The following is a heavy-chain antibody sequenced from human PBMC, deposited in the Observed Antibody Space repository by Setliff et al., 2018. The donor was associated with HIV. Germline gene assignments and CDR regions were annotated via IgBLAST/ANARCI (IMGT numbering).Heavy chain of an antibody. J-gene: IGHJ3*02. V-gene: IGHV4-39*01. Sequence: PSETLSLTCTVSGGSITRTPYYWGWIRQPPGKGLEWIGSIHHSGTAYDNPSLKSRVTISVDPSKNQILLRLSSVTAADTAVYYCARGRDDYNYDPFDIWGQGTMVTVSS. CDR3: ARGRDDYNYDPFDI. CDR2: IHHSGTA. CDR1: GGSITRTPYY. D-gene: IGHD4-4*01.